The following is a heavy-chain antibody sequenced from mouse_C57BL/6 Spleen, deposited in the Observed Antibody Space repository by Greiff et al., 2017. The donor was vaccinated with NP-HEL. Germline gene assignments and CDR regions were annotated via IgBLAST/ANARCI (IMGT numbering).Heavy chain of an antibody. D-gene: IGHD1-1*01. J-gene: IGHJ1*03. CDR2: INPSNGGT. V-gene: IGHV1-53*01. CDR1: GYTFTSYW. CDR3: ARSGTTVPWYFDV. Sequence: QVQLQQSGTELVKPGASVKLSCKASGYTFTSYWMHWVKQRPGQGLEWIGNINPSNGGTNYNEKFKSKATLTVDKSSSTAYMQLSSLTSEDSAVYYCARSGTTVPWYFDVWGTGTTVTVSS.